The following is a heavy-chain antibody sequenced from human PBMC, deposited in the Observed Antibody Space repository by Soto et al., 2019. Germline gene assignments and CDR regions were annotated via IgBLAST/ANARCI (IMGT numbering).Heavy chain of an antibody. Sequence: PSETLSLTCNVSGGSIVDYYWSWIRQPPGKGLEWIGFIYYTGNTRYNPSLGSRVTISLDTSKNQFSLKLTSATAADTAFYYCARDVNRWELRGFFDPWGRGALVTVSS. CDR3: ARDVNRWELRGFFDP. D-gene: IGHD1-7*01. CDR1: GGSIVDYY. CDR2: IYYTGNT. J-gene: IGHJ5*02. V-gene: IGHV4-59*01.